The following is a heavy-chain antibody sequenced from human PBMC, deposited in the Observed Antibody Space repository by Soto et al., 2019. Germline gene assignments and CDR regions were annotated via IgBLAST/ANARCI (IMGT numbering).Heavy chain of an antibody. Sequence: PSETRSLTCAVYGGSFSCYYWSWSRQPPGKGLEWIGEINHSGSTNYNASVKSRVTISVDTSKNQFSLKLNSVTAADTAVYYCARGQRNTAMLLSQYYYYGMDVWGQGTTVTVSS. V-gene: IGHV4-34*01. CDR3: ARGQRNTAMLLSQYYYYGMDV. D-gene: IGHD5-18*01. J-gene: IGHJ6*02. CDR2: INHSGST. CDR1: GGSFSCYY.